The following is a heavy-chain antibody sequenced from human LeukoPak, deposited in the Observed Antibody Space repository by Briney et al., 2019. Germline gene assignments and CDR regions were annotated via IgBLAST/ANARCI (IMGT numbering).Heavy chain of an antibody. J-gene: IGHJ4*02. CDR1: GYTFTSYG. CDR2: ISAYNGNT. CDR3: ARAGTTWIQLWQRGDY. Sequence: ASVKVSCKASGYTFTSYGISWVRQAPGQGLEWMGWISAYNGNTNYAQKLQGRVTMTTDTSTSTAYMELRSLRSDDTAVYYCARAGTTWIQLWQRGDYWGQGTLVTVSS. V-gene: IGHV1-18*01. D-gene: IGHD5-18*01.